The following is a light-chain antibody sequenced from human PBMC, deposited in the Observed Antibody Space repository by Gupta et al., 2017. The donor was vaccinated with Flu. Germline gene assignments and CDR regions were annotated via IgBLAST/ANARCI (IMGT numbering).Light chain of an antibody. J-gene: IGLJ3*02. Sequence: SVLTQPPSVSAAPGQKVTISCSGSNSNIGPNYVSWYQQLPGTAPKLLIYDNNKRPSGIPDRFSGSKSGTSATLGITGLQTGDEADYYCGTWDHSLNNGRVFGGGTKLTVL. CDR1: NSNIGPNY. V-gene: IGLV1-51*02. CDR3: GTWDHSLNNGRV. CDR2: DNN.